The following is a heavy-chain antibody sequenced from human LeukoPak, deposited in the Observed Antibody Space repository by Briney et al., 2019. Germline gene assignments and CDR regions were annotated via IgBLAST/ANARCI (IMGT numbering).Heavy chain of an antibody. V-gene: IGHV3-23*01. CDR1: GFTFSSYA. Sequence: GGSLRLSCAASGFTFSSYAMSWVRHAPGQGLEWVSAISGSGGSTYYADSVKGRFTISRDNSKNTLYLQMNSLRAEDTAVYYCAKDLPPARTKSYYFDYWGQGTLVTVSS. D-gene: IGHD1/OR15-1a*01. CDR3: AKDLPPARTKSYYFDY. J-gene: IGHJ4*02. CDR2: ISGSGGST.